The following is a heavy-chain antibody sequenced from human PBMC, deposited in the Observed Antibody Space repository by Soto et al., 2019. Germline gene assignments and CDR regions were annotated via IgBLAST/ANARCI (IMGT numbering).Heavy chain of an antibody. V-gene: IGHV3-11*06. CDR2: ISGSGYT. J-gene: IGHJ4*02. CDR3: AREIDYDSGGFCHDD. Sequence: QVQLLESGGGLVKPGGSLRLSCAASGFTFSDYYMSWIRQAPGKGLEWISYISGSGYTAYADSVKGRFTISTDNAKNSLYLQMNSLTAEDTAVYYCAREIDYDSGGFCHDDWGQGVLVTVSS. CDR1: GFTFSDYY. D-gene: IGHD3-22*01.